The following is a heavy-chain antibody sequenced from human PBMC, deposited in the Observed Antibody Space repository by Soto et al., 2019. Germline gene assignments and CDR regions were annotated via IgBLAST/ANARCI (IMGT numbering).Heavy chain of an antibody. Sequence: QVQLVQSGAEEKKPGASVKVSCKASGYTFTSYAMHWVRQAPGQRLEWMGWINAGNGNTKYSQKFQGRVTITRDTSASTAYMELSSLRSEDTAVYYCARSIVVVTDFDYRGQGTLVTVSS. CDR1: GYTFTSYA. D-gene: IGHD2-21*02. J-gene: IGHJ4*02. CDR2: INAGNGNT. V-gene: IGHV1-3*05. CDR3: ARSIVVVTDFDY.